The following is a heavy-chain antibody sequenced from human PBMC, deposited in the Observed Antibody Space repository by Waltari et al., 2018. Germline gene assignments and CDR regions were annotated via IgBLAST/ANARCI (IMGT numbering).Heavy chain of an antibody. Sequence: QVHLQESGPGLVKHSETLSLTCTVSNGFLNHHYWSWIRQPPGKLMEWLGWINQITGDTNYNPSLERRFIISSDISNNQFSLKLTSVTAADTSIYYCAREGSLYSSTGGWIGPWGQGMLVTVSS. J-gene: IGHJ5*01. CDR1: NGFLNHHY. CDR3: AREGSLYSSTGGWIGP. V-gene: IGHV4-59*11. D-gene: IGHD2-2*01. CDR2: INQITGDT.